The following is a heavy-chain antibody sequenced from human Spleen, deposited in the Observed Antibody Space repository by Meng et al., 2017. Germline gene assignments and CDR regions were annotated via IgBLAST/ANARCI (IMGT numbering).Heavy chain of an antibody. CDR3: ARAAVSGTFDY. CDR2: INPNSGDT. D-gene: IGHD2-15*01. J-gene: IGHJ4*02. V-gene: IGHV1-2*06. CDR1: GYTFTVYY. Sequence: QVQLVQSGAEVKKPGASVRVSCQASGYTFTVYYLHWVRQAPGQGLEWMGRINPNSGDTNYAQKFQGRVTMTRDTSISTAYMELGSLRSDDTAVYYCARAAVSGTFDYWGQGTLVTVSS.